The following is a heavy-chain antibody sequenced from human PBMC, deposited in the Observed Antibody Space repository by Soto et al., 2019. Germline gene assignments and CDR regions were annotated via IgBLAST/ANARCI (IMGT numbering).Heavy chain of an antibody. D-gene: IGHD2-21*01. CDR1: GFTISTFA. CDR2: VTGSGGQI. CDR3: AKDAVYKDGLWLMDS. J-gene: IGHJ5*02. V-gene: IGHV3-23*01. Sequence: PRGSLRLSCAASGFTISTFAMTWVRQAPGKGLECVSGVTGSGGQIHYADSVKGRFTISKDNSKNTLYLQMSNLRDEDTALYYCAKDAVYKDGLWLMDSWGQGTLVTVSS.